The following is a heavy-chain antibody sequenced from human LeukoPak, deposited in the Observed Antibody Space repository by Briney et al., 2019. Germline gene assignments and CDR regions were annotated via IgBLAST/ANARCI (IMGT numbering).Heavy chain of an antibody. J-gene: IGHJ5*02. CDR3: ARTRGFGELFGEGFDP. Sequence: SETLSLTCTLSGGSITTTTYYWGWIRQPPGKGLEWIGSSYYSGNTYYNPSLKSRLTISIDTSRKQFSLKLSSVTAADTAVYYCARTRGFGELFGEGFDPWGQGTLVTVSS. V-gene: IGHV4-39*01. CDR2: SYYSGNT. CDR1: GGSITTTTYY. D-gene: IGHD3-10*01.